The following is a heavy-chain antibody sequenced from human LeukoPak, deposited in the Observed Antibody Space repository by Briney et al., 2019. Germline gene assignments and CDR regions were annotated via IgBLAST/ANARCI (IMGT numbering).Heavy chain of an antibody. Sequence: SETLPLTCAVYGGSFSGYYWSWIRQPPGKGLEWIGEINHSGSTNYNPSLKSRVTISVDTSKNQFSLKLSSVTAADTAVYYCASRCSSTSCYVENFDYWGQGTLVTVSS. CDR3: ASRCSSTSCYVENFDY. D-gene: IGHD2-2*01. J-gene: IGHJ4*02. CDR2: INHSGST. V-gene: IGHV4-34*01. CDR1: GGSFSGYY.